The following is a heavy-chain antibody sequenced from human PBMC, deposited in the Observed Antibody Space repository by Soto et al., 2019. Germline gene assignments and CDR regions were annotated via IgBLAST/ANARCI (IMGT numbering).Heavy chain of an antibody. CDR1: GYTFTSYY. CDR3: AKDRKEVVAGPGDY. Sequence: ASVKVSCKASGYTFTSYYMHWVRQAPGQGLEWMRIINPSGGSTSYAQKFQGRVTMTMDTSTRTAYREVCSLRSEDTAGYYCAKDRKEVVAGPGDYRGEGTLVTVA. CDR2: INPSGGST. J-gene: IGHJ4*02. D-gene: IGHD6-19*01. V-gene: IGHV1-46*01.